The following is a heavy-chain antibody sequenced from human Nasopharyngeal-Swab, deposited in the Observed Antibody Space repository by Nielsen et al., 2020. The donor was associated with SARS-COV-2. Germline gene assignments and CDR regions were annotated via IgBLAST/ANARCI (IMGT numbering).Heavy chain of an antibody. D-gene: IGHD6-13*01. J-gene: IGHJ4*02. CDR1: GYTFATYN. Sequence: ASVKVSCKASGYTFATYNINWVRQATGQGLEWMGWVNPKSGNTGYAQKFQGSVTMTSDTSTNTAYMELSSLTSEDTAVYFCARGASWLRPFDYWGRGNMVTVSS. CDR3: ARGASWLRPFDY. V-gene: IGHV1-8*01. CDR2: VNPKSGNT.